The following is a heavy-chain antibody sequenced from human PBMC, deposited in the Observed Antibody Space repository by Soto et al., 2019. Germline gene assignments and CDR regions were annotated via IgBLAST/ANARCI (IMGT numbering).Heavy chain of an antibody. Sequence: EVQVVESGGGLVQPGRSLRLSCTTSGFVFGDYEMSWFRQAPGKGLEWVGFIRTISRGATTEYAASVRGRFTISRDDSKSVAYLQMNSLKIEDTAVYYCTRGVVIGYWGQGTLVTVSS. V-gene: IGHV3-49*03. CDR3: TRGVVIGY. CDR1: GFVFGDYE. CDR2: IRTISRGATT. J-gene: IGHJ4*02.